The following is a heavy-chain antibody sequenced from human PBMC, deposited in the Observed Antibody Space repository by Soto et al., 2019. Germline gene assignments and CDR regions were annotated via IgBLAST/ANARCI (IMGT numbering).Heavy chain of an antibody. D-gene: IGHD1-26*01. V-gene: IGHV1-18*01. CDR1: GYTFTSYG. CDR3: ARDRGGYSLDY. CDR2: ISAYNGNT. Sequence: QVQLVQSGAEVKKPGASVKVSCKASGYTFTSYGISSVRQAPGQGLDWMGWISAYNGNTNYAQKLQGRVTMTTETGRSTAYRELRKLTSDHTAVYYCARDRGGYSLDYWGQGTLVTVSS. J-gene: IGHJ4*02.